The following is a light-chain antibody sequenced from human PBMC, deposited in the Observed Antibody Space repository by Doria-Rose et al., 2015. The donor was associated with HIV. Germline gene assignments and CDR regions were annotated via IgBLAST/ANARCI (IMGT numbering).Light chain of an antibody. V-gene: IGKV3-20*01. CDR3: HQYGTSWT. J-gene: IGKJ1*01. CDR1: QSFSSTY. CDR2: DGS. Sequence: EIVTTQSPGTLSLSPGEGATLSCRASQSFSSTYLAWYQQKPGQAPSLLIYDGSTRATGIPDRFSASGSGTDFTLTINRLEPEDFALYYCHQYGTSWTFGQGTKVEIK.